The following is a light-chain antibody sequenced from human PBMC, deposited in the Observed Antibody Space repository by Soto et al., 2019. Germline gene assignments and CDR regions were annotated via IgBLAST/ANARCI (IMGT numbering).Light chain of an antibody. V-gene: IGKV1-5*03. CDR1: QSISSW. J-gene: IGKJ1*01. CDR2: KAS. CDR3: QQYNTFPWT. Sequence: DIQVTQSPSTLSASVGDRVTITSRASQSISSWLAWYQQKPGKAPKALIYKASSLESGVPSRFSGSESGTEFTLTISSLQPDDFATYYCQQYNTFPWTFGHGTKVEVK.